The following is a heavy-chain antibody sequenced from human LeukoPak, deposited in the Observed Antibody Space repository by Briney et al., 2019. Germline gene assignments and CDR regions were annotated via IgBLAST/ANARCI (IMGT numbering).Heavy chain of an antibody. CDR1: GFTFSSYA. V-gene: IGHV3-30-3*02. CDR2: ISYDGSNK. J-gene: IGHJ3*02. CDR3: YTYYYDSSGNDAFDI. Sequence: GTSLRLSCAASGFTFSSYAMHWVRQAPGKGLEWVAVISYDGSNKYYADSVKGRFTISRDNSKNTLYLQMNSLRAEDTAVYYCYTYYYDSSGNDAFDIWGQGTMVTVSS. D-gene: IGHD3-22*01.